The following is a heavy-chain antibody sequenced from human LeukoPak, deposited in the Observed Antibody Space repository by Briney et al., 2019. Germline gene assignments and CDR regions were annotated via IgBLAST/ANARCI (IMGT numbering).Heavy chain of an antibody. D-gene: IGHD5-24*01. CDR3: ARDSGAGQRWLQLWFDP. Sequence: PSETLSLTCTVSGGSISSSPYYWSWIRQPAGKGLEWIGRIYTSGSTNYNPSLKSRVTISVDTSKNQFSLRLSSVTAADTAVYYCARDSGAGQRWLQLWFDPWGQGTLVTVSS. CDR2: IYTSGST. J-gene: IGHJ5*02. V-gene: IGHV4-61*02. CDR1: GGSISSSPYY.